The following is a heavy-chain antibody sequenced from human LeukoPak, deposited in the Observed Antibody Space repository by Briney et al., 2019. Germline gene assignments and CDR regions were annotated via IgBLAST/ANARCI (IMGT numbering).Heavy chain of an antibody. D-gene: IGHD2-15*01. Sequence: ASVKVSCKASGGTFSSYAISWVRQAPGQGLEWMGGIIPIFGTANYAQKFQGRVTITTDESTSTAYMELSSLRSEDTAVYYCARDRPGFVFDAFDIWGQGTMVTVSS. CDR2: IIPIFGTA. V-gene: IGHV1-69*05. CDR1: GGTFSSYA. J-gene: IGHJ3*02. CDR3: ARDRPGFVFDAFDI.